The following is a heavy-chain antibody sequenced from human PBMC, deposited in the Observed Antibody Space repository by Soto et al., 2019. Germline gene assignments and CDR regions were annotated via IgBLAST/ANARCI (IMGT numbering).Heavy chain of an antibody. CDR2: IYWDDDK. D-gene: IGHD3-16*01. CDR1: VFALTTSGGS. Sequence: QITLKESGPTLVKPTQTLTLTCTFSVFALTTSGGSVGWIRQPPGKALEWLALIYWDDDKRYSPSLKSRLTMTKDPPKTQLGLTMTNMDPVDTPTYYWAPRKPGGGGDYFDFWGQGTLVTVSS. V-gene: IGHV2-5*02. J-gene: IGHJ4*02. CDR3: APRKPGGGGDYFDF.